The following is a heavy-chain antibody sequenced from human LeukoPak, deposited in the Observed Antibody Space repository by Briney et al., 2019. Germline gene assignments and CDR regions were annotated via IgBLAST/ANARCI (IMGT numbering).Heavy chain of an antibody. J-gene: IGHJ5*02. CDR2: IYYSGST. D-gene: IGHD2-15*01. Sequence: SETLSLTCAVYGGSFSGYYWSWIRQHPGKGLEWIGYIYYSGSTYYNPSLKSRVTISVDTSKNQFSLKLSSVTAPDTAVYYCARVASGVGYNWFDPWGQGTLVTVSS. CDR3: ARVASGVGYNWFDP. CDR1: GGSFSGYY. V-gene: IGHV4-31*11.